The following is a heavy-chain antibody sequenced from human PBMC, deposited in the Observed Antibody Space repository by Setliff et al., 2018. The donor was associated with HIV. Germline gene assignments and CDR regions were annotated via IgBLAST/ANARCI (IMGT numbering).Heavy chain of an antibody. V-gene: IGHV3-33*01. CDR3: VRGETYAHWPKGDY. D-gene: IGHD3-16*01. Sequence: PGGSLRLSCAASGFTFSSYGMHWVRQAPGKGLEWVAVIWSDGSSKYYADSVKGRFTISRDNSKTMVFLRMNSLRPEDSAMYYCVRGETYAHWPKGDYWGQGTLVTVSS. CDR1: GFTFSSYG. CDR2: IWSDGSSK. J-gene: IGHJ4*02.